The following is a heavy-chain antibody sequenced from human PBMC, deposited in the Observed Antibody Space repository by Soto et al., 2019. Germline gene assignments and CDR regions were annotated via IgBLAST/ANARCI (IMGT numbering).Heavy chain of an antibody. J-gene: IGHJ3*02. V-gene: IGHV3-30*18. D-gene: IGHD1-26*01. CDR1: GFTFSSYC. CDR3: AKDLSGSLNAFDI. Sequence: GGSLRLSCAASGFTFSSYCMHWVRQAPGKGLEWVAVISYDGSNKYYADSVKGRFTISRDNSKNTLYLQMNSLRAEDTAVYYCAKDLSGSLNAFDIWGQGTMVTVSS. CDR2: ISYDGSNK.